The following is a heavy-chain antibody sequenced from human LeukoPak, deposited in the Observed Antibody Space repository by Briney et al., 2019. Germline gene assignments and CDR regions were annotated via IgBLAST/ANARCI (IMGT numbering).Heavy chain of an antibody. D-gene: IGHD3-10*01. Sequence: SVKVSCKASGGTFSSYAISWVRQAPGQGLEWMGGIVPIFGTANYAQKFQGRVTITADESTSTAYMELSSLRSEDTAVYYCARESPSYYGSGSYWDWGQGTLVTVSS. CDR3: ARESPSYYGSGSYWD. V-gene: IGHV1-69*13. J-gene: IGHJ4*02. CDR1: GGTFSSYA. CDR2: IVPIFGTA.